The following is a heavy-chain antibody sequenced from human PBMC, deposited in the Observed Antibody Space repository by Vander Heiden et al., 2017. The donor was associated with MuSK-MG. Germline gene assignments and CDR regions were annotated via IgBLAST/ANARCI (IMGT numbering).Heavy chain of an antibody. CDR1: GYTFTSYG. V-gene: IGHV1-18*01. CDR3: AREYYDSSGYYAQAGYYYYYMDV. Sequence: HVQLVQSGAGATKAGASVTVSCEASGYTFTSYGISWVRQAPGQGLEWMGWISAYNGNTNYAQKLQGRVTMTTDTSTSTAYMELRSLRSDDTAVYYCAREYYDSSGYYAQAGYYYYYMDVWGKGTTVTVSS. D-gene: IGHD3-22*01. J-gene: IGHJ6*03. CDR2: ISAYNGNT.